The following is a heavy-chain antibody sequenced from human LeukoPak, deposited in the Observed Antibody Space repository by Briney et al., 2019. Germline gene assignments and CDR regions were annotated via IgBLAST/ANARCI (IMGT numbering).Heavy chain of an antibody. V-gene: IGHV3-64D*09. D-gene: IGHD2-15*01. CDR2: IGDSGGST. CDR1: GFPFSSYA. J-gene: IGHJ6*02. Sequence: GGSLRLPCAASGFPFSSYAMHWVRQAPGKGLEYVSAIGDSGGSTYYADSVKGRFTISRDNSKNTLYLQMSSLRAEDTAVYFCVRGYSFGPYGMDVWGQGTTVTVSS. CDR3: VRGYSFGPYGMDV.